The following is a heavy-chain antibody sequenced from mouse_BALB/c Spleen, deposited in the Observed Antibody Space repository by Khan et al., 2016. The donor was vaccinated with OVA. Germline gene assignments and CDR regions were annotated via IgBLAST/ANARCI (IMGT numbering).Heavy chain of an antibody. J-gene: IGHJ1*01. CDR1: GFSLTSYG. CDR2: IWSDGRT. V-gene: IGHV2-6-1*01. CDR3: ARHGYSGNYSPYFDV. D-gene: IGHD2-1*01. Sequence: QVQLQESGPGLVAPSQSLSITCTISGFSLTSYGVHWVRQPPGKGLEWLVVIWSDGRTTYNSALKSRLSISKDNSKSQVFLKMNSLQTDDTAMYXCARHGYSGNYSPYFDVWGAETTVTVSS.